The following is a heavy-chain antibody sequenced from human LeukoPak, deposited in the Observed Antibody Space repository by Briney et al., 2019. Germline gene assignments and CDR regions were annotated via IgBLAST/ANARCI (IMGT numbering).Heavy chain of an antibody. J-gene: IGHJ4*02. CDR1: GFTFSSHS. CDR3: ARDRRYYYDSSGYVDY. V-gene: IGHV3-48*04. D-gene: IGHD3-22*01. CDR2: ISSSNSTI. Sequence: GGSLRLSCAASGFTFSSHSMNWVRQAPGKGLEWVSYISSSNSTIYYAGSVRGRFTISRDNAKNSAYLQMNSLRAEDTAVYYCARDRRYYYDSSGYVDYWGQGTLVTVSS.